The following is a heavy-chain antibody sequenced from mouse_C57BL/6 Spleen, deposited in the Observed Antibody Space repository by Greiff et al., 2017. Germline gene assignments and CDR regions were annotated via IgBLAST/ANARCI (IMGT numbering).Heavy chain of an antibody. J-gene: IGHJ4*01. CDR1: GFTFSSYA. CDR2: ISSGGDYI. V-gene: IGHV5-9-1*02. Sequence: EVHLVESGEGLVKPGGSLKLSCAASGFTFSSYAMSWVRQTPEKRLEWVAYISSGGDYIYYADTVKGRFTISRDNARNTLYLQMSSLKSEDTAMYYCTREYDYDGDAMDYWGQGTSVTVSS. CDR3: TREYDYDGDAMDY. D-gene: IGHD2-4*01.